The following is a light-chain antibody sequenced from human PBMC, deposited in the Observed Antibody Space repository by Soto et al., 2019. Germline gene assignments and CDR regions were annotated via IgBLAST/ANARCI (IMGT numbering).Light chain of an antibody. Sequence: EIVMTQSPVTLSVSPGKTATLSCRASQSVSHKVAWYQQKPGQAPRLLIYDASARVTGIPARFSGSGSGTEFTLTISSLQSEDSAVYYCQQYNNWPPYTFGQGTKLEIK. CDR3: QQYNNWPPYT. J-gene: IGKJ2*01. CDR1: QSVSHK. CDR2: DAS. V-gene: IGKV3-15*01.